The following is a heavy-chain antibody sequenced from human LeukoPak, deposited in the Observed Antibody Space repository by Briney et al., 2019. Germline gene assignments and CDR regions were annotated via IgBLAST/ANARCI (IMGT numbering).Heavy chain of an antibody. CDR3: ARDVDYGGNRYFDY. CDR1: VGSISSGDYY. CDR2: IYYSGSI. Sequence: SQTLSLTCTVSVGSISSGDYYWSWIRQHPGKGLKWIGYIYYSGSIYCNPSLKSRVTISVDTSKNQFSLKLSSVTAADTAVYYCARDVDYGGNRYFDYWGQGTLVTVSS. D-gene: IGHD4-23*01. V-gene: IGHV4-31*03. J-gene: IGHJ4*02.